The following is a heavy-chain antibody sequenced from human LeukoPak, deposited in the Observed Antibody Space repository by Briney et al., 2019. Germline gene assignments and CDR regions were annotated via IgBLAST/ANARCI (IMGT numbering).Heavy chain of an antibody. V-gene: IGHV1-8*01. Sequence: ASVKVSCKASGYTFTTHHINRVRQATGQGFEWMGWMNPGSGNTEYAQKFQGRVTMTWDTSINTAYMELSSLRSEDTAVYYCARGRPTNLHGIYWGQGTLVTVSS. D-gene: IGHD1-14*01. CDR1: GYTFTTHH. CDR2: MNPGSGNT. CDR3: ARGRPTNLHGIY. J-gene: IGHJ4*02.